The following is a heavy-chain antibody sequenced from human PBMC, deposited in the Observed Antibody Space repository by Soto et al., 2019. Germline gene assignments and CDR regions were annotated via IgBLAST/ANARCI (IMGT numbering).Heavy chain of an antibody. CDR3: ARETKPDV. CDR2: ISSSRSYI. V-gene: IGHV3-21*01. Sequence: GGSLRLSCAASGFTFSSYGMHWVRQAPGKGLEWVSSISSSRSYIYYADSVKGRFTISRDNAKNTLYLQMNSLRAEDTAVYYCARETKPDVWGQGTTVTVSS. D-gene: IGHD1-1*01. J-gene: IGHJ6*02. CDR1: GFTFSSYG.